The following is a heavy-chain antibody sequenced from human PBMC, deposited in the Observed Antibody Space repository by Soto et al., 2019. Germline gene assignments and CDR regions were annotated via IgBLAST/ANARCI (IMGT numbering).Heavy chain of an antibody. CDR2: IYYSGST. D-gene: IGHD3-16*02. CDR3: AANGSHLSTYYYYMDV. Sequence: SETLSLTCTVSGGSISSGGYYWSWIRQHPGKGLEWIGYIYYSGSTYYNPSLKSRVTISVDTSKNQSSLKLSSVTAADTAVYYCAANGSHLSTYYYYMDVWGKGTTVTVSS. J-gene: IGHJ6*03. V-gene: IGHV4-31*03. CDR1: GGSISSGGYY.